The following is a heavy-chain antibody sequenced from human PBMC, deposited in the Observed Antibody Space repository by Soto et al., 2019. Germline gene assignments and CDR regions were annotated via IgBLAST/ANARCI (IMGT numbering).Heavy chain of an antibody. CDR1: GFTFSSYA. Sequence: QVQLVESGGGVVQPGRSLRLSCAASGFTFSSYAMHWVRQAPGKGLEWVAVISYDGSNKYYADSVKGRFTISRDNSKNTLYLQMNRLRAEDTDVYYCERDWLNGQCGDCYSDAFDIWGQGTMVTVSS. J-gene: IGHJ3*02. CDR3: ERDWLNGQCGDCYSDAFDI. D-gene: IGHD2-21*02. CDR2: ISYDGSNK. V-gene: IGHV3-30-3*01.